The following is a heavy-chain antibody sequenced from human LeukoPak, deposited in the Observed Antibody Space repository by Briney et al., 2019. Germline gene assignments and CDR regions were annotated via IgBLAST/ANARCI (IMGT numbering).Heavy chain of an antibody. D-gene: IGHD3-16*02. CDR3: AKGYDYIWGSYRQFDY. V-gene: IGHV3-23*01. CDR2: ISGSGGST. CDR1: GFTFSSYA. Sequence: GGSLRLSCAASGFTFSSYAMSWVRQAPGKGLEWVSAISGSGGSTYYADSVKGRFTISRDNSKNTLYLQMNSLRAEDTAVYYCAKGYDYIWGSYRQFDYWGQGTLVTVSS. J-gene: IGHJ4*02.